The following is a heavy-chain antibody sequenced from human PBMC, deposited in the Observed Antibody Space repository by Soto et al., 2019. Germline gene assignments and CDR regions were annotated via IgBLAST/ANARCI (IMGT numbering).Heavy chain of an antibody. Sequence: EVQLLESGGGLVQPGGSLRLSCAASGFTFSSYAMSWVRQAPGKGLEWVSAISGSGGSTYYADSVKGRFTISRDTSKNTLYLQMNSLRAEDTAVYYCARDLLNIVGSRDGMDVWGQGTTVTVSS. CDR3: ARDLLNIVGSRDGMDV. D-gene: IGHD1-26*01. J-gene: IGHJ6*02. CDR2: ISGSGGST. CDR1: GFTFSSYA. V-gene: IGHV3-23*01.